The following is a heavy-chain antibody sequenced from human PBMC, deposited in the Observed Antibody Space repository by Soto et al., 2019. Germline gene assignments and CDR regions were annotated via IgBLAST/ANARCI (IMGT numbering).Heavy chain of an antibody. Sequence: GGSLRLSCAASGFTFSSYSMNWVRQAPGKGLEWVSSISSSSSYIYYADSVKGRFTISRDNAKNSLYLQMNSLRAEDTAVYYCARPSSYKDSSSGRDYWGQGTLVTVSS. J-gene: IGHJ4*02. D-gene: IGHD6-6*01. V-gene: IGHV3-21*01. CDR2: ISSSSSYI. CDR1: GFTFSSYS. CDR3: ARPSSYKDSSSGRDY.